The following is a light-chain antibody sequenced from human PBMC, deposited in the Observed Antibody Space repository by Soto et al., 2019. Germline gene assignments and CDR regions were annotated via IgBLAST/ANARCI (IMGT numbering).Light chain of an antibody. J-gene: IGKJ4*01. Sequence: ILMTQSPVTLSLSPGARATLSCRASQSVSSSNLACYQQKPGQAPRLLIYGASSRATGIPDRFSGSGSGTDFTLTISRLEPEDFAVYDCQQYGVSQGPFGGGAKV. CDR1: QSVSSSN. V-gene: IGKV3-20*01. CDR3: QQYGVSQGP. CDR2: GAS.